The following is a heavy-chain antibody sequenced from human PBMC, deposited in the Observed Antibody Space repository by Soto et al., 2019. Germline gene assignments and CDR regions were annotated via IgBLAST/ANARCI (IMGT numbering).Heavy chain of an antibody. CDR2: IYYSGST. D-gene: IGHD3-3*01. CDR1: GGSISSSSYY. Sequence: QLQLQESGPGLVKPSETLSLTCTVSGGSISSSSYYWGWIRQPPGKGLEWIGSIYYSGSTYYNPSLKSRVTISVDTSKNQFSLKLSSVTAADTAVYYCARIRITIFGVVIDAFDIWGQGTMVTVSS. CDR3: ARIRITIFGVVIDAFDI. J-gene: IGHJ3*02. V-gene: IGHV4-39*01.